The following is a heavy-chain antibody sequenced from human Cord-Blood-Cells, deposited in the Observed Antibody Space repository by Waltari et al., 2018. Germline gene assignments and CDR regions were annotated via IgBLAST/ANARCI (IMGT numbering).Heavy chain of an antibody. J-gene: IGHJ2*01. CDR1: GGSISSSSYY. D-gene: IGHD6-13*01. CDR3: ARLQQQLVLYWYCDL. Sequence: QLQLQESGPGLVKPSETLSLTCTVSGGSISSSSYYWGWIRQPPGKGREWIGGINYRVSTYYDRSLKVRITISVDTPKTQFSLKLSSVTAADTAVYYCARLQQQLVLYWYCDLWGRGTLVTVSS. V-gene: IGHV4-39*01. CDR2: INYRVST.